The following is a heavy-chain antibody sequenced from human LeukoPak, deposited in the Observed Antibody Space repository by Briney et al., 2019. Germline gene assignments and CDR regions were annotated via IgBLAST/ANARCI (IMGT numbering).Heavy chain of an antibody. CDR3: ARAQEGCSRASCYLEP. Sequence: SETLSLTCAISGASISSTNWWIWVRQPPGKGLEGIGEMHHSGRTNYNPSLKSRITISVDKSKNQVFLRLNSVAAADTALYYCARAQEGCSRASCYLEPWGQGTLVTVSS. V-gene: IGHV4-4*02. CDR1: GASISSTNW. CDR2: MHHSGRT. J-gene: IGHJ5*02. D-gene: IGHD2-2*01.